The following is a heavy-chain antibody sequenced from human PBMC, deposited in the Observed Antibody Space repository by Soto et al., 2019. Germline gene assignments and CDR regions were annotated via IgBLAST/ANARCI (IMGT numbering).Heavy chain of an antibody. D-gene: IGHD3-10*01. CDR2: IDNAGTDS. CDR1: GVTLSGRS. Sequence: GGSLRLSCGASGVTLSGRSMHWVRQAPGKGLVWVSGIDNAGTDSTYADSVKGRFTSSRDNAKNMLYLQMNSLRVEDTALYYCARGWFGPDVWGKGTTVTVFS. J-gene: IGHJ6*04. V-gene: IGHV3-74*01. CDR3: ARGWFGPDV.